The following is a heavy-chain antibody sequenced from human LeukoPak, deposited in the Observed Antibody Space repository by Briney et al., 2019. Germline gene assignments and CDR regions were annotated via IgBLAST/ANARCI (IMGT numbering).Heavy chain of an antibody. V-gene: IGHV3-74*01. CDR3: ARSNQADDY. CDR1: GFTFSSYW. J-gene: IGHJ4*02. D-gene: IGHD1-14*01. CDR2: INPGGSSI. Sequence: GGSLRLSCAASGFTFSSYWMHWVRQVPGKGLVWVARINPGGSSITYADSVKGRFTISSDNAKNTLYLQMDSLRAEDTGVYYCARSNQADDYWGQGTLVTVSS.